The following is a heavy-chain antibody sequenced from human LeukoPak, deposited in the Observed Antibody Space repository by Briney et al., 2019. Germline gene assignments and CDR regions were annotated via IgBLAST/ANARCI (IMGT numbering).Heavy chain of an antibody. D-gene: IGHD1-1*01. J-gene: IGHJ4*02. CDR2: IYYTGIT. CDR1: GYSISSGYY. Sequence: KPSETLSLTCTVSGYSISSGYYWGWIRQPPGKALEWVGSIYYTGITYYNPSLKSRVTISTDSSKNQFLLKLKSVTAADTAVYYCARVGMGTTGGRLFDFWGQGTLVVVSS. V-gene: IGHV4-38-2*02. CDR3: ARVGMGTTGGRLFDF.